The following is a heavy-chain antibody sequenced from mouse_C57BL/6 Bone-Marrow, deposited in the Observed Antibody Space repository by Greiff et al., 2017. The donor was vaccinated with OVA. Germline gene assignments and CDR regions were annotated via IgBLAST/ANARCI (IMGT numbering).Heavy chain of an antibody. CDR2: INYDGSST. D-gene: IGHD1-1*01. V-gene: IGHV5-16*01. CDR3: AREGATTVAFDY. J-gene: IGHJ2*01. Sequence: EVMLVESEGGLVQPGSSMKLSCTASGFTFSDYYMAWVRQVPEKGLEWVANINYDGSSTYYLDSLKSRFIISRDNAKNILYLQMSSLKSEDTATYYCAREGATTVAFDYWGQGTTLTVSS. CDR1: GFTFSDYY.